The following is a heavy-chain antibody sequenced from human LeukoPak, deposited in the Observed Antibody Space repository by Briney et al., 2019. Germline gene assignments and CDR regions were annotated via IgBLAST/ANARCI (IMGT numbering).Heavy chain of an antibody. J-gene: IGHJ4*02. Sequence: GGSLRLSCAASGFAFSSLYMHWVRQAPGKGLVWVSRINIDGSSTTYADSVKGRFTISRDNTKNTLYLQMNSLRAEGTAVYYCARAITLSRSPAYWGQGTLVTVSS. D-gene: IGHD1-14*01. CDR3: ARAITLSRSPAY. CDR1: GFAFSSLY. CDR2: INIDGSST. V-gene: IGHV3-74*01.